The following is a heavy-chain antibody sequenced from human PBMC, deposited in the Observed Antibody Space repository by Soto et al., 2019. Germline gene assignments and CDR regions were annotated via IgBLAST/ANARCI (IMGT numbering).Heavy chain of an antibody. CDR2: IYYSGST. J-gene: IGHJ6*02. CDR1: SAPVSSSTYT. Sequence: QLQLQESGPGLVKPSETLSLTCTVSSAPVSSSTYTWGWIRQPPGKGLEWIGSIYYSGSTYYNPSLNSPAPVSVYPSKNQLSLRVTSVPAAGTAVYYCARLHGYCISSSCHGHYAMDVWAQGTTVTVSS. D-gene: IGHD2-2*01. CDR3: ARLHGYCISSSCHGHYAMDV. V-gene: IGHV4-39*01.